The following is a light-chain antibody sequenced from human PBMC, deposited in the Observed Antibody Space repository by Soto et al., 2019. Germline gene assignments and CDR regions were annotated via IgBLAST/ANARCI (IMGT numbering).Light chain of an antibody. CDR1: TRDIAGYNY. Sequence: QSLLTQPASVSGSLGQSITISCTGTTRDIAGYNYISWYQQLPGKAPKLMIYQVTIRPSGISNRFSGSKSGNTASLTISGLQAEDEADYYCCSYETSRAYAVGSGTKVTV. J-gene: IGLJ1*01. CDR2: QVT. V-gene: IGLV2-14*01. CDR3: CSYETSRAYA.